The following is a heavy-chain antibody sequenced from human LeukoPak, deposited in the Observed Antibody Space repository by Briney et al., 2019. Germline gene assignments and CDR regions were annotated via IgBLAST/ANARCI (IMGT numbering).Heavy chain of an antibody. Sequence: GGSLRLSCSASGFTFSSYAMHWVRQAPGQGLEYVSALSSNGGSTYYADSVKGRFTISRDNSKCTLYLQMSSRRAEDRAVYYCVTARASYGGGDCYFGYFDLWGRSTLVTVSS. CDR1: GFTFSSYA. J-gene: IGHJ2*01. V-gene: IGHV3-64D*09. CDR3: VTARASYGGGDCYFGYFDL. CDR2: LSSNGGST. D-gene: IGHD2-21*02.